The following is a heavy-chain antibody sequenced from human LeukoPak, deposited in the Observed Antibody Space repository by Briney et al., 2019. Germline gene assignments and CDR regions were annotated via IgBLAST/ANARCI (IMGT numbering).Heavy chain of an antibody. Sequence: GGSLRLSCAASGFTSSSYAMSWVRQAPGKGLEWVSAISGSGGSTYYADSVKGRFTISRDNSKNTLYLQMNSLRAGDTAVYYCAKSGYYGSGSPYWGQGTLVTVSS. CDR2: ISGSGGST. CDR3: AKSGYYGSGSPY. D-gene: IGHD3-10*01. J-gene: IGHJ4*02. CDR1: GFTSSSYA. V-gene: IGHV3-23*01.